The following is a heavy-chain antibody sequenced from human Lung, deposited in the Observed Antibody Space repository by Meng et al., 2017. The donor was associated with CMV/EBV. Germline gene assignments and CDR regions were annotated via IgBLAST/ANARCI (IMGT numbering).Heavy chain of an antibody. CDR1: GDSITNHNW. CDR2: IPHRGSS. J-gene: IGHJ1*01. CDR3: LRRSGGSV. Sequence: QVRLWESGPAMAHTPDTLARAVASPGDSITNHNWWAWVRQPPGKGLVWIGEIPHRGSSAYSPSLKSRVSMSIDKSKNQFSLKLTSVTAADTAVYHCLRRSGGSVWGQGTLVTVSS. V-gene: IGHV4-4*03. D-gene: IGHD3-10*01.